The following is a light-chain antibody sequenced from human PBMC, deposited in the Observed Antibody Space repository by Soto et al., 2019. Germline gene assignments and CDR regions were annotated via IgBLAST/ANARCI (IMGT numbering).Light chain of an antibody. CDR2: EVF. J-gene: IGLJ1*01. CDR3: SSYRSGNTLGA. V-gene: IGLV2-14*01. Sequence: QSPLTQAVSVSGSPGQSFTISCTGTISDIVGYNFVSWYQQHPGKAPKLMIYEVFNRPSGVSNRFSGSKSGNTATLTISGLQAEDESDYYCSSYRSGNTLGAFGTGTKVTVL. CDR1: ISDIVGYNF.